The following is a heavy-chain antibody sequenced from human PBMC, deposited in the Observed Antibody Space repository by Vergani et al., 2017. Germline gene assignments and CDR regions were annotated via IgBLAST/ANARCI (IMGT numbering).Heavy chain of an antibody. V-gene: IGHV3-30*02. Sequence: QVQLVETGGGVVQPGGSLRLYCATSGFSFNTYGAHWVRQAPGKGLEWVAFIGYDGRIKYNVDSVKGRFTISRDTSKNTLYLQMNSLRAEDTAVYYCAKNGPPPFNGDYGAYYYYGMDVWGQGTTVTVSS. CDR2: IGYDGRIK. D-gene: IGHD4-17*01. J-gene: IGHJ6*02. CDR3: AKNGPPPFNGDYGAYYYYGMDV. CDR1: GFSFNTYG.